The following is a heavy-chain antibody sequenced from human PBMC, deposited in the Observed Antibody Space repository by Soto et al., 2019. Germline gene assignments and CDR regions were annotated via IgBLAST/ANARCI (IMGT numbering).Heavy chain of an antibody. CDR3: ARAEYYYYYGMDV. CDR1: GFTFSSYA. J-gene: IGHJ6*02. V-gene: IGHV3-30-3*01. Sequence: QVQLVESGGGVVQPRRSLRLSCAASGFTFSSYAMHWVRQAPGKGLEWVAVISYDGSNKYYADSVKGRFTISRDNSKNTLYLQMNSLRAEDTAVYYCARAEYYYYYGMDVWGQRTTVTVSS. CDR2: ISYDGSNK.